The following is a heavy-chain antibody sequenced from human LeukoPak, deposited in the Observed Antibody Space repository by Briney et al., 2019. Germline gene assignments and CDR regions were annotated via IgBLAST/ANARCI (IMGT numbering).Heavy chain of an antibody. CDR3: AKDPLQYGSGSYHFDH. CDR2: IWYDGNDK. D-gene: IGHD3-10*01. CDR1: GFTFSSYG. V-gene: IGHV3-30*02. Sequence: GGSLRLSCAASGFTFSSYGMHWVRQAPGKGLEWVAFIWYDGNDKYYADSVKGRFAISRDNSKNTLDLQMNSLRSEDTAVYYCAKDPLQYGSGSYHFDHWGQGTLVIVSS. J-gene: IGHJ4*02.